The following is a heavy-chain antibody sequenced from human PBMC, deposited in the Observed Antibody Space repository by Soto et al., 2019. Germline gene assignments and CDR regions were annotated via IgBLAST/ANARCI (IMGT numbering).Heavy chain of an antibody. J-gene: IGHJ4*02. V-gene: IGHV4-31*01. D-gene: IGHD3-10*01. CDR3: XXXVIH. CDR2: IYYSGST. CDR1: GGSISSGGYY. Sequence: QVQLQESGPGLVKPSQTLSLTCTVSGGSISSGGYYWSWIRQHPGKGLEWIGYIYYSGSTYYNPFLKXXXXXXXXXXXXXXXXXXXXXXXXXXAVYYXXXXVIHWGQGTLVTVSS.